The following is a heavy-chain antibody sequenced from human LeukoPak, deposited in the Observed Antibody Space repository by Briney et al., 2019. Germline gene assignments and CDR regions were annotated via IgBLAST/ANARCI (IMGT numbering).Heavy chain of an antibody. D-gene: IGHD2/OR15-2a*01. V-gene: IGHV4-39*01. CDR2: IYDSENE. CDR3: ARQISDYYYYYMDV. Sequence: ASETLSLTCTVSGGSISSSSYYWGWIRQPPGKGLEWIGTIYDSENEFHNPSLNTRVTISADTSKNQFSLKLNSVTAADTAIYYCARQISDYYYYYMDVWGEGITVTVSS. J-gene: IGHJ6*03. CDR1: GGSISSSSYY.